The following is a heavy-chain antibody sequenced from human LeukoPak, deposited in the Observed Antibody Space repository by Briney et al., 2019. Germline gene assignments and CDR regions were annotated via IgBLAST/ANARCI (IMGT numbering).Heavy chain of an antibody. CDR3: ARVSVSGTYDY. J-gene: IGHJ4*02. Sequence: PSETLSLTCTVSGGSVNSFYWTWIRHPGGKGLEWIGRIYSSGSTNYNPSLKNRVTMSVDTSKNQFSLKLTSVTAADTAVYYCARVSVSGTYDYWGQGTLVTVSS. D-gene: IGHD1-26*01. CDR2: IYSSGST. V-gene: IGHV4-4*07. CDR1: GGSVNSFY.